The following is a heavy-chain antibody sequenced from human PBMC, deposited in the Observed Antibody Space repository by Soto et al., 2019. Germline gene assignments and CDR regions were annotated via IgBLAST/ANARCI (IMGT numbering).Heavy chain of an antibody. V-gene: IGHV3-30*03. CDR2: ISYDGSNK. J-gene: IGHJ5*02. CDR3: ASLITGTNQNWLDP. CDR1: GFTFSSYG. D-gene: IGHD1-7*01. Sequence: QVPLLESGGGVVQPGRSLSLSCAASGFTFSSYGMHWVRQAPGKGLEWVAVISYDGSNKYYADSVKGRFTISRDNSKNARYLQMNSLSAEDTAVYYCASLITGTNQNWLDPWGQGTLVTVSS.